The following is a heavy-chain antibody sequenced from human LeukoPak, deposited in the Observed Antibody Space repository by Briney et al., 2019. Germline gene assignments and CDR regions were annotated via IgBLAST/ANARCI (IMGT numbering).Heavy chain of an antibody. J-gene: IGHJ5*01. CDR1: GYTFTSYA. Sequence: ASVKVSCKASGYTFTSYAMHWVRQAPGQRLEWMGWFNAGNGNTKYSQKFQGRVTITRDTSASTAYMELSSLRSEDTAVYYCARDQNSSGHLFDCWGQGTLVTVSS. V-gene: IGHV1-3*01. D-gene: IGHD3-22*01. CDR2: FNAGNGNT. CDR3: ARDQNSSGHLFDC.